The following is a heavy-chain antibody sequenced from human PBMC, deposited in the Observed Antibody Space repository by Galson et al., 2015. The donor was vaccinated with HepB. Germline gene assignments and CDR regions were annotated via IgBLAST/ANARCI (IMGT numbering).Heavy chain of an antibody. CDR2: IWYDGSNK. CDR3: ARGWGRYSYGYGAFDI. D-gene: IGHD5-18*01. CDR1: GFTFSSYG. Sequence: SLRLSCAASGFTFSSYGMHWVRQAPGKGLEWVAVIWYDGSNKYYADSVKGRFTISRDNSKNTLYLQMNSLRAEDTAVYYCARGWGRYSYGYGAFDIWGQGTMVTVSS. J-gene: IGHJ3*02. V-gene: IGHV3-33*08.